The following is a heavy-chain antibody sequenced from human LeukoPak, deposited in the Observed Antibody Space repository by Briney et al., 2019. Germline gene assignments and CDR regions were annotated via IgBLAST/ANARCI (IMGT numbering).Heavy chain of an antibody. CDR2: FDPENAEI. V-gene: IGHV1-24*01. J-gene: IGHJ4*02. D-gene: IGHD4-17*01. CDR3: AKGYGVDY. Sequence: ASVKVSCKLSGNTLRELPIQWVRQAGGKGLEWMAGFDPENAEIVYAQKFQGRVTMTEDTSTNTAYVELTSLTSDDTAVYYCAKGYGVDYWGQGTLVTVSS. CDR1: GNTLRELP.